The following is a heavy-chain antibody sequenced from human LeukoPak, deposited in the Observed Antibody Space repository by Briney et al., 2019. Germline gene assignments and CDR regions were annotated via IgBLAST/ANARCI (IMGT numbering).Heavy chain of an antibody. J-gene: IGHJ3*02. CDR2: IYPGDSDT. D-gene: IGHD1-1*01. V-gene: IGHV5-51*01. CDR3: ARPTRVQREYDAFDI. Sequence: GESLKISGKGSGYSFTSYWIGWVRQMPGKGLEWMGIIYPGDSDTRYSPSFQGQVTISADKSISTAYLQWSSLKASDTAMYYCARPTRVQREYDAFDIWGQGTMVTVSS. CDR1: GYSFTSYW.